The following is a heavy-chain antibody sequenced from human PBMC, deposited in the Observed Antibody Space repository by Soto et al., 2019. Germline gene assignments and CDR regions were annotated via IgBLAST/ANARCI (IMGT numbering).Heavy chain of an antibody. J-gene: IGHJ6*03. CDR2: IYNSGST. V-gene: IGHV4-59*08. D-gene: IGHD6-13*01. CDR3: ARASYSSSWSGGDYYYYYYMDV. Sequence: PSETLSLTCTVSGGSISSYYWSWIRQPPGKGLEWIGYIYNSGSTKYIPSLTSRVTISVDMSKNQFSLKLSSVTAADTAVYYCARASYSSSWSGGDYYYYYYMDVWGKGTTVTVSS. CDR1: GGSISSYY.